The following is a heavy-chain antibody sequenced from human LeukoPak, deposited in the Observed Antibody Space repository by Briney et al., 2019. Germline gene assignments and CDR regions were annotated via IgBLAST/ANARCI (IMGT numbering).Heavy chain of an antibody. CDR3: AKDGNFGSGSYYRGDS. CDR1: GFTFSDYG. D-gene: IGHD3-10*01. CDR2: VQYDGSNK. Sequence: GGSLRPSCAASGFTFSDYGIHWVCQAPGKGLEWVAFVQYDGSNKYYADSVKGRFTISRDNSKSTLHLQMSSLRAEDTAVYYCAKDGNFGSGSYYRGDSWGQGTLVTVSS. J-gene: IGHJ4*02. V-gene: IGHV3-30*02.